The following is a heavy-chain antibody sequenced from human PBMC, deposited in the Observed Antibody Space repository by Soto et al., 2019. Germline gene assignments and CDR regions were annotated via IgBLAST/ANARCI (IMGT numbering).Heavy chain of an antibody. CDR1: GYIFTNYG. V-gene: IGHV1-18*01. D-gene: IGHD3-16*01. CDR2: ISGYNGNT. Sequence: QIQLVQSGPEVKKPGASVKVSCKTAGYIFTNYGVSWVRQAPGQGLEWMGWISGYNGNTNYAQNFQDRVTMTTDTAASTVSMALGSVTSDDRAVHYCARGGGGFEDYWGQGTLVGVSS. CDR3: ARGGGGFEDY. J-gene: IGHJ4*02.